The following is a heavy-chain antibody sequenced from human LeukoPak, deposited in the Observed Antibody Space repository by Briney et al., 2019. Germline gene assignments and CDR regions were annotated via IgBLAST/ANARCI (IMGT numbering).Heavy chain of an antibody. CDR2: IYSGDYK. V-gene: IGHV3-53*01. Sequence: PGGSLTLSCAASSFIVCDHYMTWVRQAPGKGLEGGSVIYSGDYKHYADSMEGRLANSRDNSKNKLYLQIHSLRVEDTAVYYCAVLSPRGIDSRFDQWGQGTLVTVS. J-gene: IGHJ4*02. CDR3: AVLSPRGIDSRFDQ. D-gene: IGHD3-16*01. CDR1: SFIVCDHY.